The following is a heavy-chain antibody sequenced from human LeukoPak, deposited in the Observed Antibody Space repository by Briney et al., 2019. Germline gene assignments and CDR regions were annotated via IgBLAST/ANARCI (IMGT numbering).Heavy chain of an antibody. CDR3: ARFKGRAAAGKEPHMDV. J-gene: IGHJ6*03. CDR1: GGSISSYY. CDR2: IYTSGST. V-gene: IGHV4-4*09. Sequence: PSETLSLTCTVSGGSISSYYWSWIRQPPGKGLEWIGYIYTSGSTNYNPSLKGRVTISVDTSKNQFSLKLSSVTAADTAVYYCARFKGRAAAGKEPHMDVWGKGTTVTVSS. D-gene: IGHD6-13*01.